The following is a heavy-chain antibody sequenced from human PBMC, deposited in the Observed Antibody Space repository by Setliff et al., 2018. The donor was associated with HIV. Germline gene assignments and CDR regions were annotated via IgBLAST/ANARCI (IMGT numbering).Heavy chain of an antibody. CDR2: IYNGGAS. D-gene: IGHD3-3*01. CDR3: AREAPSEPTRYYNFWSGYPDWFDP. CDR1: GDSINSGSYY. V-gene: IGHV4-39*07. Sequence: SETLSLTCIVSGDSINSGSYYWGWIRQPPGKGLEWIGTIYNGGASHYNLSLKSRVIIFLDPSKNQFSLELSSVTAADTAVYYCAREAPSEPTRYYNFWSGYPDWFDPWGQGTLVTVSS. J-gene: IGHJ5*02.